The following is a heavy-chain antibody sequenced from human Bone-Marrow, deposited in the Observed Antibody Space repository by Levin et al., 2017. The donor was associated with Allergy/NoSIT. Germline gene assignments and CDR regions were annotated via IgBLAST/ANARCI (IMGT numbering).Heavy chain of an antibody. CDR1: GFTLRSYW. CDR2: INNNGSST. Sequence: GESLKISCVASGFTLRSYWMYWVRQAPGKGLVWVSRINNNGSSTTYADSVKGRFTISRDNSKNTLYLQMNSLRAEDTAVYYCARDANLVGASADYWGQGTLVTVSS. D-gene: IGHD1-26*01. J-gene: IGHJ4*02. V-gene: IGHV3-74*01. CDR3: ARDANLVGASADY.